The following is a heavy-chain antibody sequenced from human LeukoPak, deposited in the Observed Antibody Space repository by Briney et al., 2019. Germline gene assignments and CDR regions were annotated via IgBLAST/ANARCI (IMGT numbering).Heavy chain of an antibody. D-gene: IGHD4-17*01. CDR3: ARDGTVNWFDP. CDR2: IYTSGST. J-gene: IGHJ5*02. Sequence: TASATLSLTCTVSGASISSGSYYWSWIRQPAGKGLEWIGRIYTSGSTNYNPSLKSRVTISVDTSKNQFSLKLSSVTAADTAVYYCARDGTVNWFDPWGQGTLVTVSS. CDR1: GASISSGSYY. V-gene: IGHV4-61*02.